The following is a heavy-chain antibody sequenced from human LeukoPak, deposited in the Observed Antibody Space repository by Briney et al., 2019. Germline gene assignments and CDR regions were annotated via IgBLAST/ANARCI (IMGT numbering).Heavy chain of an antibody. J-gene: IGHJ4*02. CDR1: GGSVSSYY. CDR2: VYYTGST. V-gene: IGHV4-4*08. CDR3: ARDQTGFCSGSSCLGSTFDY. D-gene: IGHD2-15*01. Sequence: KPSETLSLTCSVSGGSVSSYYWSWIRQPPGKGLEWIGYVYYTGSTNYNPSLKSRVTMFEDKSKNQFSLRLSSVTVADTAVYYCARDQTGFCSGSSCLGSTFDYWGQGTLVTVSS.